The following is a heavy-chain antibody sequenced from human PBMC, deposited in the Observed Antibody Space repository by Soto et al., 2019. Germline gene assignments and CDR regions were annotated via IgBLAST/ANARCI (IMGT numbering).Heavy chain of an antibody. Sequence: SSETLSLTCAVYGGSFSGYYWSWIRQPPGKGLEWIGEINHSGSTNYNPSLKSRVTISVDTSKNQFSLKLSSVTAADTAVYYCARELYSNYGGDYYYYMDVWGKGTTVTVSS. J-gene: IGHJ6*03. CDR3: ARELYSNYGGDYYYYMDV. V-gene: IGHV4-34*01. CDR1: GGSFSGYY. D-gene: IGHD4-4*01. CDR2: INHSGST.